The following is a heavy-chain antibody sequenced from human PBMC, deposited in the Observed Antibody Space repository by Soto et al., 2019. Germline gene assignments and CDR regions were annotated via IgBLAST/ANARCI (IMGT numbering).Heavy chain of an antibody. Sequence: GSMRLSWAASGFTFSSYWMHWVRQAPGKGLVLVSLINSDESSTSYSDSVKGRFTISRENAKNTLYLQMNSLRAEETAVYYCALSRLSYFHXWGQVTLVTVSX. V-gene: IGHV3-74*01. D-gene: IGHD2-21*02. CDR3: ALSRLSYFHX. CDR1: GFTFSSYW. J-gene: IGHJ4*02. CDR2: INSDESST.